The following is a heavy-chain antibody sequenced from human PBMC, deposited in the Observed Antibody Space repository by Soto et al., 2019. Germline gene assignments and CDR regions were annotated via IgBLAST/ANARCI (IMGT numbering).Heavy chain of an antibody. J-gene: IGHJ4*02. CDR2: MIGSGGST. Sequence: EVQLLESGGGLVQPGGSLRLSCAASGFTFSTYAMSWVRQGPGKGLEWVATMIGSGGSTNYADSVKGRFTISRDNSQNTLYLQMNSLRPEDTAVYFCARGISGSFFGYWGQGTLVTVSS. CDR3: ARGISGSFFGY. CDR1: GFTFSTYA. D-gene: IGHD6-19*01. V-gene: IGHV3-23*01.